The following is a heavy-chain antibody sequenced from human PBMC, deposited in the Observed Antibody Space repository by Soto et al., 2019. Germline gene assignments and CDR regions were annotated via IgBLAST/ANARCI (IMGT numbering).Heavy chain of an antibody. V-gene: IGHV3-21*01. D-gene: IGHD3-10*01. CDR1: GFTFSSYS. Sequence: EVQLVESGGGLVKPGGSLRLSCAASGFTFSSYSMNWVRQAPGKGLEWVSSISSSSSYIYYAESVKGRFTISRDNAKNSLYLQMNSLRAEDTAVYYCARPVGSYYCGMDVWGQGTTVTVSS. CDR2: ISSSSSYI. CDR3: ARPVGSYYCGMDV. J-gene: IGHJ6*02.